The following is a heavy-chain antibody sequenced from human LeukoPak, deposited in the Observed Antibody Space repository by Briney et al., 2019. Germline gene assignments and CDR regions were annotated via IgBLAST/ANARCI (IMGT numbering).Heavy chain of an antibody. J-gene: IGHJ6*02. CDR2: ISYDGSNK. CDR3: AKLPGVAGTNYYYGMDV. V-gene: IGHV3-30*18. Sequence: SGGSLRLSCAASGFTFSSYGMHWVRQAPGKGLEWVAVISYDGSNKYYADSVKGRFTISRDNSKNTLYLQMNSLRAEDTAVYYCAKLPGVAGTNYYYGMDVWGQGTTVTVSS. D-gene: IGHD6-19*01. CDR1: GFTFSSYG.